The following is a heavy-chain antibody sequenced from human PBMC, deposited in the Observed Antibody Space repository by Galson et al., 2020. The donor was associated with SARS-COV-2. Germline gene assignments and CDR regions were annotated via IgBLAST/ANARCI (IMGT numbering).Heavy chain of an antibody. Sequence: ASVKVSCKASGYTFTSYAMHWVRQAPGQRLEWMGWINAGNGNIKYSQKFQGRVTITRDTFATTAYMELSSLRSEDTAVYYCARVVGIPYYYHYGMDVWGQGTTFTVSS. CDR3: ARVVGIPYYYHYGMDV. D-gene: IGHD3-3*01. V-gene: IGHV1-3*01. J-gene: IGHJ6*02. CDR2: INAGNGNI. CDR1: GYTFTSYA.